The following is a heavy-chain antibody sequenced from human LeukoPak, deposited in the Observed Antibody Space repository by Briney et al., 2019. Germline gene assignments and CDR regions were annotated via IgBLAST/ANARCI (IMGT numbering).Heavy chain of an antibody. V-gene: IGHV1-2*06. Sequence: GASVTVSCQTSGYTFTDSYIHWVRQGPGQALEWIVRINPNSGDPNYPQKYQAGVTMTEATSTDTAYMELSSLRSEDAAVYYCATAKYGSGWYGAFDIWGQGTMVTVSS. CDR1: GYTFTDSY. D-gene: IGHD6-19*01. J-gene: IGHJ3*02. CDR3: ATAKYGSGWYGAFDI. CDR2: INPNSGDP.